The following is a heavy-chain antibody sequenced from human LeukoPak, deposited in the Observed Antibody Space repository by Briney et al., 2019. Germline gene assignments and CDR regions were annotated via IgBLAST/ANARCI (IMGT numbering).Heavy chain of an antibody. D-gene: IGHD2-15*01. V-gene: IGHV3-23*01. CDR2: ISDDSSFT. Sequence: PGGSLRLSCVASGLRFRSYAMNWVRQAPGKGLECISTISDDSSFTYYADSVKGRSAISRDDSKNTLYLQMNSLKVEDTAVYYCAKGRCSGVGCDSFHSWGQGALVTVSS. CDR3: AKGRCSGVGCDSFHS. CDR1: GLRFRSYA. J-gene: IGHJ4*02.